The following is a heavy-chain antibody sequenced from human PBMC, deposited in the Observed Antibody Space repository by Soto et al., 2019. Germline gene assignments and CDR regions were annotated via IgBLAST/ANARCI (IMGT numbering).Heavy chain of an antibody. V-gene: IGHV4-39*01. Sequence: QLQLQESGPGLVKPSETLSLTCTVSGGSISSSSYYWGWIRQPPGKGLEWIGSIYYSGSTYYNPSLKSRVTIAVDTSKNQFSLKLSSVTAADTAVYYCAKYSSSSSDYWGQGTLVTVSS. CDR1: GGSISSSSYY. J-gene: IGHJ4*02. CDR3: AKYSSSSSDY. D-gene: IGHD6-6*01. CDR2: IYYSGST.